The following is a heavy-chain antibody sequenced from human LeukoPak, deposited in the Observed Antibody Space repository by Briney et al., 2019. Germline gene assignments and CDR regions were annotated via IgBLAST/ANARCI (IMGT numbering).Heavy chain of an antibody. CDR2: IRSDSSTI. Sequence: PGGSLRLSCAASGFTFSDYYMSWLRQAPGKGLEWVSYIRSDSSTIYYADSVKGRFTISRDNAKKSLYLQMNSLRTEDTAVYYCANTEYQRLGTDYWGQGTLVTVSS. CDR3: ANTEYQRLGTDY. J-gene: IGHJ4*02. CDR1: GFTFSDYY. D-gene: IGHD2-2*01. V-gene: IGHV3-11*04.